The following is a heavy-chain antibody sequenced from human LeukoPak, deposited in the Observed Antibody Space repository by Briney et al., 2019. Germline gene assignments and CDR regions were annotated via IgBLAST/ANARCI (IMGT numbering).Heavy chain of an antibody. CDR1: GYTFTSYG. V-gene: IGHV1-18*01. CDR3: ARDLAGYCSGGSCYSNWFDP. D-gene: IGHD2-15*01. CDR2: ISAYNGNT. Sequence: GASVKVSCKASGYTFTSYGISWVRQAPGQGLEWMGWISAYNGNTNYAQKLQGRVTMTTDTSTSTVYMELSSLRSEDTAVYYCARDLAGYCSGGSCYSNWFDPWGQGTLVTVSS. J-gene: IGHJ5*02.